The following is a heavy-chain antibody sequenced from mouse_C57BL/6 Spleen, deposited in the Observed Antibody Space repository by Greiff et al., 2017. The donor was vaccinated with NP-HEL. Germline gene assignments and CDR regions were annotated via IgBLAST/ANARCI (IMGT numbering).Heavy chain of an antibody. Sequence: QVQLQQPGAELVKPGASVKLSCKASGYTFTSYWMHWVKQRPGQGLEWIGMIHPNSGSTNYNEKFKSKATLTVDKSSSTAYMQLSSLTSEDSAVYYCARNAYGSSFYFDYWGQGTTLTVSS. CDR2: IHPNSGST. V-gene: IGHV1-64*01. CDR1: GYTFTSYW. J-gene: IGHJ2*01. CDR3: ARNAYGSSFYFDY. D-gene: IGHD1-1*01.